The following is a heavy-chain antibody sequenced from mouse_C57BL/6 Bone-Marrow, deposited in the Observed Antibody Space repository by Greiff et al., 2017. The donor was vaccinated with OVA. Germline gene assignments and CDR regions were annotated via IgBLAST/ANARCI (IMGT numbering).Heavy chain of an antibody. V-gene: IGHV1-19*01. CDR1: GYTFTDYY. J-gene: IGHJ2*01. CDR3: ARRVVGGFDY. CDR2: INPYNGGT. D-gene: IGHD1-1*01. Sequence: VQLKESGPVLVKPGASVKMSCKASGYTFTDYYMNWVKQSHGKSLEWIGVINPYNGGTSYNQKFKGKATLTVDKSSSTAYMELNSLTSEDSAVYYCARRVVGGFDYWGQGTTLTVSS.